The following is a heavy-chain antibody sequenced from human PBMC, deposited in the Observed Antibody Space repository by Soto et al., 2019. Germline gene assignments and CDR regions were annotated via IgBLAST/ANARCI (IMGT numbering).Heavy chain of an antibody. CDR3: AKGRFDVVTISPFDH. CDR2: ISYDGTEE. J-gene: IGHJ4*01. V-gene: IGHV3-30*18. Sequence: PXESLRLSCAASGFTFSSFGMHWVRQAPGKGLEWVAVISYDGTEEKYADSVKGRATVSRDNSKNTVYLQMNRLRGDDSAIYYCAKGRFDVVTISPFDHWGQGTLVTVSS. CDR1: GFTFSSFG. D-gene: IGHD3-3*02.